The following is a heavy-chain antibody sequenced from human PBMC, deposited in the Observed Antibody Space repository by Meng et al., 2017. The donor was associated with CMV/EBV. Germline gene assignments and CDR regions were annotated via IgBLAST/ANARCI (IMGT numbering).Heavy chain of an antibody. CDR3: AADSNGGSSSWLGHYYYYGMDV. CDR1: GFTFTSSA. J-gene: IGHJ6*02. D-gene: IGHD6-13*01. CDR2: IVVGSGNT. Sequence: SVKVSCKASGFTFTSSAVQRVRQARGQRLEWIGWIVVGSGNTNYAQKFQERVTITRDMSTSTAYMELSSLRSEDTAVYYCAADSNGGSSSWLGHYYYYGMDVWGQGTTVTVSS. V-gene: IGHV1-58*01.